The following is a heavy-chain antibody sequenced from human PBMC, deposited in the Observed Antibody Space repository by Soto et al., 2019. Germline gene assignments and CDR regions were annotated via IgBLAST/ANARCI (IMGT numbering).Heavy chain of an antibody. J-gene: IGHJ3*02. CDR2: ISSSSSTI. D-gene: IGHD3-3*01. Sequence: GGSLRLSCAASGFTFSSYSMNWVRQAPGKGLEWVSYISSSSSTIYYADSVKGRFTISRDNAKNSLYLQMNSLRAEDTAVYYCARDGPDFGVVIMGAFDIWGQGTMVTVSS. CDR1: GFTFSSYS. V-gene: IGHV3-48*04. CDR3: ARDGPDFGVVIMGAFDI.